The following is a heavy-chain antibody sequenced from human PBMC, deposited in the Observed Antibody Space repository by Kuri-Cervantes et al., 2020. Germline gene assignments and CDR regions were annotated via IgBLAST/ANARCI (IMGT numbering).Heavy chain of an antibody. CDR2: ISAYSGNT. V-gene: IGHV1-18*01. D-gene: IGHD6-13*01. CDR1: GYTFTSYG. Sequence: ASVKVSCKASGYTFTSYGISWVRQAPGQGLEWMGWISAYSGNTNYAQKFQGRVTMTRDTSTSTVYMELSSLRSEDTAVYYCARDPGIAAAGTDDYWGQGTLVTVSS. J-gene: IGHJ4*02. CDR3: ARDPGIAAAGTDDY.